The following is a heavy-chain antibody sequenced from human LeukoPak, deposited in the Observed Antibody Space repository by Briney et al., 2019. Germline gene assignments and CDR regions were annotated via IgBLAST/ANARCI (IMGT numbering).Heavy chain of an antibody. CDR2: ISAYNGNT. V-gene: IGHV1-18*01. J-gene: IGHJ4*02. Sequence: GASVKVSCKASGYTFTSYGISWVRQAPGQGLEWMGWISAYNGNTNYAQKLQGRVTMTTDTSTSTAYMELRSLRSDDTAVYYYARDTGSSWYEIDYFDYWGQGTLVTVSS. CDR3: ARDTGSSWYEIDYFDY. D-gene: IGHD6-13*01. CDR1: GYTFTSYG.